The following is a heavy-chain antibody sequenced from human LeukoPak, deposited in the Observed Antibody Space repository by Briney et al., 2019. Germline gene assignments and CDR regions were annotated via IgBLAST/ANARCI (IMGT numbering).Heavy chain of an antibody. V-gene: IGHV3-23*01. J-gene: IGHJ4*02. CDR3: AKERELVVTGNYFDY. CDR1: GFTFSSYA. CDR2: ISGSGGST. Sequence: GGSLRLSCAASGFTFSSYAMSWVRQAPGKGLEWVSVISGSGGSTYYADSVKGRFTISRDNSKNTLYLQMNSLRAEDTAVYYCAKERELVVTGNYFDYWGQGTLVTVSS. D-gene: IGHD6-19*01.